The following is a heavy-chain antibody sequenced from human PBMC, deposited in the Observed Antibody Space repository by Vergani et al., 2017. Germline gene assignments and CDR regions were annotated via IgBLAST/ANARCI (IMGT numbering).Heavy chain of an antibody. Sequence: QVQLQESGPGLVKPPGTLSLTCAVSGGSISSSNWWSWVRQPPGKGLEWIGEIYHSGSTNYNPSLKSRVTISVDKSKNQFSLKLSSVTAADTAVYYCARVIRWELQPQAFDIWGQGTMVTVSS. CDR3: ARVIRWELQPQAFDI. D-gene: IGHD1-26*01. J-gene: IGHJ3*02. CDR2: IYHSGST. V-gene: IGHV4-4*03. CDR1: GGSISSSNW.